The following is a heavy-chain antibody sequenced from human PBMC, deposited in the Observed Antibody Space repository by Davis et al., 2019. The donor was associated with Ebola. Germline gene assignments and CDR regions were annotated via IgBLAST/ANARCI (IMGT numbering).Heavy chain of an antibody. CDR3: AKEPAAGFQYYFDY. CDR1: GFTFGDYA. D-gene: IGHD6-13*01. Sequence: GESLKISCTASGFTFGDYAMSWVRQAPGKGLEWVGFIRSKAYGGTTEYAASVKGRFTISRDDSKSIAYLQMNSLRAEDTAVYYCAKEPAAGFQYYFDYWGQGTLVTFSS. CDR2: IRSKAYGGTT. V-gene: IGHV3-49*04. J-gene: IGHJ4*02.